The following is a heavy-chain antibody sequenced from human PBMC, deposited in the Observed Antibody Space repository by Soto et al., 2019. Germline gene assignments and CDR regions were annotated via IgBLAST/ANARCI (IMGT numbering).Heavy chain of an antibody. D-gene: IGHD3-10*01. CDR1: GYTFTSYY. CDR2: SNPSGGST. J-gene: IGHJ6*02. Sequence: ASVKVSCKASGYTFTSYYMHWVRQAPGQGLEWMGISNPSGGSTSYAQKFQGRVTMSRDTSTSTVYMELSSLGSEDAAVYYCARDSNSRFLWFGEPDYYGMDVWGQGTTVTVSS. CDR3: ARDSNSRFLWFGEPDYYGMDV. V-gene: IGHV1-46*01.